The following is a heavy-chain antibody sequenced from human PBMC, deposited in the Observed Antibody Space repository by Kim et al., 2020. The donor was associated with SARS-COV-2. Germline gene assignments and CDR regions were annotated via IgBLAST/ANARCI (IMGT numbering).Heavy chain of an antibody. CDR3: ARLQVVGFTMVRGVTADV. CDR2: INHSGST. J-gene: IGHJ6*02. Sequence: SETLSLTCAVYGGSFSGYYWSWIRQPPGKGLEWIGEINHSGSTNYNPSLKSRVTISVDTSKNQFSLKLSSVTAADTAVYYCARLQVVGFTMVRGVTADVWGQGTTVTVSS. D-gene: IGHD3-10*01. V-gene: IGHV4-34*01. CDR1: GGSFSGYY.